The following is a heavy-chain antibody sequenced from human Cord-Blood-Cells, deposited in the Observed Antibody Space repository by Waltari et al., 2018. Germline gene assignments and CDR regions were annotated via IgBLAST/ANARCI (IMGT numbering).Heavy chain of an antibody. Sequence: QVQLVQSGAEVKKPGSSVKVSCKASGGTFSSYAISWVRQATGQGLEWMGGIIPIFGTANDAQKFQGRVTITGDESTSTAYMERSSLSSEDTAVYYCASPRNWGSTTDYYFDYWGQGTLVTVSS. D-gene: IGHD7-27*01. CDR2: IIPIFGTA. CDR1: GGTFSSYA. V-gene: IGHV1-69*01. CDR3: ASPRNWGSTTDYYFDY. J-gene: IGHJ4*02.